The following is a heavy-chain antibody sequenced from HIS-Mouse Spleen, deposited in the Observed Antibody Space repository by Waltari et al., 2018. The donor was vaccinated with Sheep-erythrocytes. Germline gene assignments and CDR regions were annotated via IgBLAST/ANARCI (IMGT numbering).Heavy chain of an antibody. J-gene: IGHJ3*02. Sequence: QVQLQQWCAGLLTPSETLSLTCAVDGGSFSGYYWRWTRKPPGKGLEWIGEINHSGSTNYNPSLKSRVTISVDTSKNQFSLKLSSVTAADTAVYYCALSVDLAGAFDIWGQGTMVTVSS. D-gene: IGHD6-19*01. V-gene: IGHV4-34*01. CDR2: INHSGST. CDR1: GGSFSGYY. CDR3: ALSVDLAGAFDI.